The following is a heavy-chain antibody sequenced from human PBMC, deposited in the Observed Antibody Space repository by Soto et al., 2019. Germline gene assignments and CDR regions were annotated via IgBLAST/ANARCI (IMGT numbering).Heavy chain of an antibody. CDR1: GFTFSNAW. V-gene: IGHV3-15*01. Sequence: EVQLVESGGGLVKPGGSLRLSCAASGFTFSNAWMSWVRQAPGKGLEWVGRIKSKTDGGTTDYAAPVKGRFTISRDDSKNTLYLQMNSLKTEDTAVYYCTNYSSSFPFDYWGQGTLVTVSS. CDR2: IKSKTDGGTT. J-gene: IGHJ4*02. CDR3: TNYSSSFPFDY. D-gene: IGHD6-6*01.